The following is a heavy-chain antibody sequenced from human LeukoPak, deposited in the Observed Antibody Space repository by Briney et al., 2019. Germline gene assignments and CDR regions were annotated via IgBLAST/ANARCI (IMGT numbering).Heavy chain of an antibody. CDR1: GFTFSSYS. J-gene: IGHJ4*02. CDR3: ASGITIFGVVLDY. V-gene: IGHV3-21*01. Sequence: GGSLRLSCAASGFTFSSYSMTWVRQAPGKGLEWVSSISGSSSYIFDADSVKGRFTISRDNAKNLVYLQMNSLRAEDTAVYYCASGITIFGVVLDYWGQGTLVTVSS. CDR2: ISGSSSYI. D-gene: IGHD3-3*01.